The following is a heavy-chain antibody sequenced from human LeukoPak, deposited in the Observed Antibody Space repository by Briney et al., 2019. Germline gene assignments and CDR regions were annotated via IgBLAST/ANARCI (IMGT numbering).Heavy chain of an antibody. D-gene: IGHD6-13*01. CDR3: AKRIAAAGINY. V-gene: IGHV3-53*01. CDR1: GFTVSSNY. CDR2: IYSGGDT. J-gene: IGHJ4*02. Sequence: GGSLRLSCAASGFTVSSNYMNWVRQAPGKGLEWVSVIYSGGDTYYADSVKGRFTISRDNSKNTLYLQMNSLRAEDTAVYYCAKRIAAAGINYWGQGTLVTVSS.